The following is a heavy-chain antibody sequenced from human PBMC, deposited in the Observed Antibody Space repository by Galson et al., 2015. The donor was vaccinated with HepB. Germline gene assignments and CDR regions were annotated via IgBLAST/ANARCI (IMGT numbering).Heavy chain of an antibody. D-gene: IGHD4-11*01. Sequence: SLRLSCAASGFTFSSFAMSWVRQAPGKGLVWVSRINADGSSTNYADSVKGRFTISRNNAKNTQYLEMNSLRAEDTGVYYCVREGEISNYALDYWGPGILVTVAS. CDR1: GFTFSSFA. CDR2: INADGSST. V-gene: IGHV3-74*01. J-gene: IGHJ4*02. CDR3: VREGEISNYALDY.